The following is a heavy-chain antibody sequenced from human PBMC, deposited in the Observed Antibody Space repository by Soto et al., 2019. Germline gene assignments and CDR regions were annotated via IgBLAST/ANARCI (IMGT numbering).Heavy chain of an antibody. J-gene: IGHJ6*02. CDR3: ARWEEGDERGYGMDV. CDR2: IYYSGST. CDR1: GGSISSGGYY. Sequence: TSETLSLTCTVSGGSISSGGYYWSWIRQHPGKGLEWIGYIYYSGSTYYNPSLKSRVTISVDTSKNQFSLKLSSVTAADTAVYYCARWEEGDERGYGMDVWGQGTTVTVSS. D-gene: IGHD3-16*01. V-gene: IGHV4-31*03.